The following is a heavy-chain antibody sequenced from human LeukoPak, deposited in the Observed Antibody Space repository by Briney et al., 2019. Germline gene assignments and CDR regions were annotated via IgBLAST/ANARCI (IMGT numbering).Heavy chain of an antibody. CDR3: AKSRGFGESANDY. CDR2: ISGSGGSR. V-gene: IGHV3-23*01. CDR1: GFTFSDYY. Sequence: GGSLRLSCAASGFTFSDYYMSWIRQAPGKGLEWVSAISGSGGSRYYADSVKGRFTISRDNSKNTLYLQMNSLRAEDTAVYYCAKSRGFGESANDYWGQGTLVTVSS. D-gene: IGHD3-10*01. J-gene: IGHJ4*02.